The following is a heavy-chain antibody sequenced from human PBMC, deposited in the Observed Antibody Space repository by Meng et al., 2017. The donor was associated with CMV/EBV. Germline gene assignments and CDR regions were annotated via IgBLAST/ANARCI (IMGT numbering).Heavy chain of an antibody. D-gene: IGHD6-25*01. CDR3: AKTGTGSIAADAFDI. J-gene: IGHJ3*02. V-gene: IGHV3-23*03. CDR2: IYRANSNT. Sequence: GESLKISCAASGFTFSSYAMSWVRQAPGKGLEWVSVIYRANSNTYYADSVKGRFTISRDNSNNTLYLQMNSLRAEDTAVYYCAKTGTGSIAADAFDIWGQGTMVTVSS. CDR1: GFTFSSYA.